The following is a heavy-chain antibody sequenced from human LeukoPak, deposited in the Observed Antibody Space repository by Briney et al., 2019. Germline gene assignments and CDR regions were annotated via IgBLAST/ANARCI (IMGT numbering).Heavy chain of an antibody. CDR3: ARVKGGYSYGRYYYYGMDV. CDR1: GGFISSYY. Sequence: SETLSLTCTVSGGFISSYYWSWIRQPPGKGLEWIGYIYYSGSTNYNPSLKSRVTISVDTSKNQFSLKLSSVTAADTAVYYCARVKGGYSYGRYYYYGMDVWGQGTTVTVSS. CDR2: IYYSGST. V-gene: IGHV4-59*01. D-gene: IGHD5-18*01. J-gene: IGHJ6*02.